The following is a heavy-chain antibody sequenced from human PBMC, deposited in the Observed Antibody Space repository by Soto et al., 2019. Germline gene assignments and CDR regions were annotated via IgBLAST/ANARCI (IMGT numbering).Heavy chain of an antibody. J-gene: IGHJ6*03. Sequence: PSETLSLTCTVSGGSISSYYWSWIRQPPGKGLEWIGYIYYSGSTNYNPSLKSRVTISVDTSKNQFSLKLSSVTAADTAVYYCARGPRLPTYYDFWSGYYPDYYYYMDVWGKGTTVTVSS. CDR2: IYYSGST. CDR3: ARGPRLPTYYDFWSGYYPDYYYYMDV. D-gene: IGHD3-3*01. V-gene: IGHV4-59*01. CDR1: GGSISSYY.